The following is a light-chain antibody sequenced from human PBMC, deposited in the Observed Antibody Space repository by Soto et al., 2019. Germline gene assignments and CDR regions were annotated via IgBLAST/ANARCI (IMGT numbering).Light chain of an antibody. J-gene: IGLJ1*01. CDR1: SSDVGGYKY. Sequence: QSALTQPASVSGSPGQSITISCTGTSSDVGGYKYVSWYQQHPGKAPKLMIYDVSNRPSGVSNRFSGPKSGNTASLTISGLQAEDEADYYCSSYTSSSTYVFGTGTKLTVL. CDR2: DVS. CDR3: SSYTSSSTYV. V-gene: IGLV2-14*03.